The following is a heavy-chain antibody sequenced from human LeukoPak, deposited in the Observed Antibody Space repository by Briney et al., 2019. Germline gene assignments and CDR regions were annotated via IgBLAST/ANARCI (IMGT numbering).Heavy chain of an antibody. CDR2: IRSKANSYAT. J-gene: IGHJ4*02. CDR3: TGSRDGYRIDY. D-gene: IGHD5-24*01. V-gene: IGHV3-73*01. CDR1: GFTFSGSA. Sequence: GGSLRLSCAASGFTFSGSAMHWVRQASGKGLEWVGRIRSKANSYATAYAASVKGRFTISRDDSKNTAYLQMNSLKTEDTAVYYCTGSRDGYRIDYWGQGTLVTVSS.